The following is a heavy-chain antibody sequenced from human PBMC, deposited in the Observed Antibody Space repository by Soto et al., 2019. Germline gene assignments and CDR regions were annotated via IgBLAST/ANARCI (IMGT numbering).Heavy chain of an antibody. CDR1: GFTFSSYG. D-gene: IGHD6-19*01. Sequence: QPGGSLRLSCAASGFTFSSYGMHWVRQAPGKGLEWVAHTRQDGGQEYYVDSVKGRFTISRDNAKNSLYLQMNSLRVEDTAVYYCARYPNPTVAGLPFDLWGQGTLVTVSS. V-gene: IGHV3-7*03. CDR2: TRQDGGQE. J-gene: IGHJ4*02. CDR3: ARYPNPTVAGLPFDL.